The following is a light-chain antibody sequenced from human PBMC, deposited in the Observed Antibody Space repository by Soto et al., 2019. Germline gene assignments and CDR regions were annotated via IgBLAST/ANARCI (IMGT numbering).Light chain of an antibody. J-gene: IGKJ2*01. CDR3: QQYGSSPPYT. Sequence: EIVLTQSPGTLSLSPGERATLSRRASQSVSSSYLAWYQQKPGQTPRLLMYATSSRATGIPDRFSGSGSGTDFTLTITRLEPEDFAVYYCQQYGSSPPYTLGQGTKLEIK. V-gene: IGKV3-20*01. CDR1: QSVSSSY. CDR2: ATS.